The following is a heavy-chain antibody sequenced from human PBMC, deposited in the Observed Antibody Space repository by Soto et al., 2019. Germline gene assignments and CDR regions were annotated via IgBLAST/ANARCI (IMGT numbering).Heavy chain of an antibody. J-gene: IGHJ5*02. D-gene: IGHD6-13*01. V-gene: IGHV1-2*04. CDR2: INPNSGGT. CDR1: GYTFTGYY. CDR3: ARAVLYSSSWYSWFDP. Sequence: RASVKVSCKASGYTFTGYYMHWVRQAPGQGLEWMGWINPNSGGTNYAQKFQGWVTMTRDTSISTAYMQLSRLRSDDTAVYYCARAVLYSSSWYSWFDPWGREPWSPSPQ.